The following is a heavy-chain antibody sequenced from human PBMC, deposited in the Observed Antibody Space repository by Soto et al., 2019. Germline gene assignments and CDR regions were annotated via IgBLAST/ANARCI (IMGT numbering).Heavy chain of an antibody. CDR3: ARDVQNYYDSSGYYYY. Sequence: SVKVSCKASGGTFSSYAISWVRQAPGQGLEWMGGIIPIFGTANYAQKFQGRVTITADESTSTAYMELSSLRSEGTAVYYCARDVQNYYDSSGYYYYWGQGTLVTVSS. CDR2: IIPIFGTA. CDR1: GGTFSSYA. J-gene: IGHJ4*02. D-gene: IGHD3-22*01. V-gene: IGHV1-69*13.